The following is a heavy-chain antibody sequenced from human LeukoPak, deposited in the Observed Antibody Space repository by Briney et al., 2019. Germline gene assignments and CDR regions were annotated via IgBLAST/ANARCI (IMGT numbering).Heavy chain of an antibody. J-gene: IGHJ4*02. V-gene: IGHV1-2*02. Sequence: ASVKVSCKASGYTFTGYYMHWVRQAPGQGLEWMGWINPNSGGTNYAQKFQGRVTMTRDTSISTAYMELSRLRSDDTAVYYCARDSATVVKGSSDYWGQGTLVTVSS. CDR1: GYTFTGYY. D-gene: IGHD4-23*01. CDR2: INPNSGGT. CDR3: ARDSATVVKGSSDY.